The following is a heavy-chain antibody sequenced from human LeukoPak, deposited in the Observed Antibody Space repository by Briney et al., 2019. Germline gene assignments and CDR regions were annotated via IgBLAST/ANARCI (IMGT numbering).Heavy chain of an antibody. J-gene: IGHJ4*02. CDR2: LYYTGST. V-gene: IGHV4-59*12. Sequence: AETQSLTCTVSGGSISSYYWSWIRQPPGKELEWIGYLYYTGSTDYNPSLKSRVTISADTSKNQFSLKLSSVTAADTAVYFCARESYYSGWFDYWGQGHLGSVSS. CDR1: GGSISSYY. CDR3: ARESYYSGWFDY. D-gene: IGHD5-12*01.